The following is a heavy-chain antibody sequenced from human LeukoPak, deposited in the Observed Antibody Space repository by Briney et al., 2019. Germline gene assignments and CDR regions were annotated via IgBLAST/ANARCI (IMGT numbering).Heavy chain of an antibody. V-gene: IGHV4-39*01. CDR3: ARPNWGGFDY. CDR1: GGSISSSSYS. D-gene: IGHD7-27*01. CDR2: ICYSGST. J-gene: IGHJ4*02. Sequence: PSETLSLTCTVSGGSISSSSYSWGRIRQPPGKGLEWIGSICYSGSTYYTPSLKSRVTISEDTSKNQLSLKLSSVTAADTAVYYCARPNWGGFDYWGQGTLVTVSS.